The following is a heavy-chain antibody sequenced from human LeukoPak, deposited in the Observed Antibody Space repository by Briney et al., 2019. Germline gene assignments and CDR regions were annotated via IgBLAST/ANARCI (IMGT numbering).Heavy chain of an antibody. V-gene: IGHV1-2*02. CDR2: INPNSGGT. Sequence: ASVKVSCKASGYTFTGYYMHWVRQAPGQGLEWMGWINPNSGGTNYAQKFQGRVTMTRDTSISTAYMELSRLRSDDTAVYYCARDDYSLSGGDYWGQGPLVTVSS. J-gene: IGHJ4*02. D-gene: IGHD2/OR15-2a*01. CDR1: GYTFTGYY. CDR3: ARDDYSLSGGDY.